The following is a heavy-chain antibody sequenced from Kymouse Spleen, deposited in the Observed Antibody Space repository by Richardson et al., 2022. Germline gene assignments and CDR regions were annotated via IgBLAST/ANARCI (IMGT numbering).Heavy chain of an antibody. Sequence: QVQLQQSGPGLVKPSQTLSLTCAISGDSVSSNSAAWNWIRQSPSRGLEWLGRTYYRSKWYNDYAVSVKSRITINPDTSKNQFSLQLNSVTPEDTAVYYCARGGNYYGSGSPERRGFDYWGQGTLVTVSS. CDR3: ARGGNYYGSGSPERRGFDY. D-gene: IGHD3-10*01. J-gene: IGHJ4*02. CDR2: TYYRSKWYN. CDR1: GDSVSSNSAA. V-gene: IGHV6-1*01.